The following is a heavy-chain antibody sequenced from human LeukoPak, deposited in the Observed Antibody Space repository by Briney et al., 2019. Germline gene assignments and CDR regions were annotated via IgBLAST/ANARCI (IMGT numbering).Heavy chain of an antibody. CDR1: GFTFSSYS. D-gene: IGHD4-17*01. CDR2: ISSSSSYI. CDR3: ARALTYGDNSYYYYYMDV. J-gene: IGHJ6*03. Sequence: GGSLRLSCAASGFTFSSYSMNWVRQAPGEGLEWVSSISSSSSYIYYADSVKGRFTISRDNAKNSLYLQMNSLGAEDTAVYYCARALTYGDNSYYYYYMDVWGKGTTVTVSS. V-gene: IGHV3-21*01.